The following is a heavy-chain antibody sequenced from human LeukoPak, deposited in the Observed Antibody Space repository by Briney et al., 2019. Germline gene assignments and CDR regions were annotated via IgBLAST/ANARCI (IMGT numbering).Heavy chain of an antibody. Sequence: GASVKVSCKASGYTFTSYDINWVRQATGQGLEWMGWINPNSGGTNYAQKFQGRVTMTRDTSISTAYMELSRLRSDDTAVYYCARVNGGRGGWFDPWGQGTLVTVSS. D-gene: IGHD2-8*01. CDR3: ARVNGGRGGWFDP. CDR2: INPNSGGT. J-gene: IGHJ5*02. CDR1: GYTFTSYD. V-gene: IGHV1-2*02.